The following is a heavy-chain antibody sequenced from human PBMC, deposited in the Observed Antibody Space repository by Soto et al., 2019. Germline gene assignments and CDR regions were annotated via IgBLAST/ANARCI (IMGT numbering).Heavy chain of an antibody. CDR2: IYYSGST. CDR1: GGSISSYY. Sequence: PEETLSLTCTVSGGSISSYYWSWIRQPPGKGLEWIGYIYYSGSTNYNPSLKSRVTISVDTSKNQFSLKLSSVTAADTAVYYCARDRSGGWFDPWGQGTLVTVSS. CDR3: ARDRSGGWFDP. J-gene: IGHJ5*02. V-gene: IGHV4-59*01. D-gene: IGHD3-10*01.